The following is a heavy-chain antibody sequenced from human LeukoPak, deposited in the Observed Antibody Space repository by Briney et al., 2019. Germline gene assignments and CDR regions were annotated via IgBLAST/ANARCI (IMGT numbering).Heavy chain of an antibody. CDR1: GYTFTSYD. D-gene: IGHD6-13*01. CDR3: ARDYSSSWYGWFDP. V-gene: IGHV1-8*01. CDR2: MNPNSGNT. Sequence: GASVKVSCKASGYTFTSYDINWVRQATGQGLEWMGWMNPNSGNTGYAQKFQGRVTMTRDTSISTAYMELSRLRSDDTAVYYCARDYSSSWYGWFDPWGQGTLVTVSS. J-gene: IGHJ5*02.